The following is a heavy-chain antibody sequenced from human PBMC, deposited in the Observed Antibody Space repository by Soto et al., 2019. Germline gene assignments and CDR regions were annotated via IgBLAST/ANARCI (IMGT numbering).Heavy chain of an antibody. CDR2: FDPEDGET. CDR3: ANLGGAAAGTVPGY. CDR1: GYTLTELS. J-gene: IGHJ4*02. D-gene: IGHD6-13*01. V-gene: IGHV1-24*01. Sequence: ASVKVSCKVSGYTLTELSMHWVRQAPGKGLEWMGGFDPEDGETIYAQKFQGRVTMTEDTSTDTAYMELSSLRSEDTAVYYCANLGGAAAGTVPGYWGQGTLVTVSS.